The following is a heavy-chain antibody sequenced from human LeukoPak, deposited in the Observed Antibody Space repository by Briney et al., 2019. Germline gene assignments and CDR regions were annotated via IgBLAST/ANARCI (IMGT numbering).Heavy chain of an antibody. J-gene: IGHJ4*02. CDR1: GGSISSYY. CDR2: IYYSGST. V-gene: IGHV4-59*01. CDR3: ARYRLVGATVGVYFDY. Sequence: SETLSLTCTVSGGSISSYYWSWIRQPPGKGLEWIGYIYYSGSTNYNPSLKSRVTISVDTSKNQFSLKLSSVTAADTAVYYCARYRLVGATVGVYFDYWGQGTLVTVSS. D-gene: IGHD1-26*01.